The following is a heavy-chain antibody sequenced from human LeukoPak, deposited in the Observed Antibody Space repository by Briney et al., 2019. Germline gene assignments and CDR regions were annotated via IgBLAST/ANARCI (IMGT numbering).Heavy chain of an antibody. CDR1: GVSITSYY. V-gene: IGHV4-59*01. CDR2: VHYSEST. D-gene: IGHD5-24*01. CDR3: TREGATVDH. J-gene: IGHJ4*02. Sequence: SETLSLTCTVSGVSITSYYWSWVRQPPGNGLEWIGYVHYSESTNYNPSLKNRVTISLDTSKNQFSLRLSSVTDADAALYYCTREGATVDHWGQGTLVSVSS.